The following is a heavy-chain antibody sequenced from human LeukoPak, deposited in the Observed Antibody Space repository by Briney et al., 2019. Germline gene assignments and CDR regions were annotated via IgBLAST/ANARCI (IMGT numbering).Heavy chain of an antibody. CDR2: IYYSGST. J-gene: IGHJ4*02. CDR1: GGSISSHY. D-gene: IGHD5-24*01. Sequence: PSETLSLTCTVSGGSISSHYWSWIRQPPGKGLEWIGYIYYSGSTNYNPSLKSRVTISVDTSKNQFSLKLSSVTAADTAVYYCARELDRWLQLDYWGQGTLVTVSS. CDR3: ARELDRWLQLDY. V-gene: IGHV4-59*11.